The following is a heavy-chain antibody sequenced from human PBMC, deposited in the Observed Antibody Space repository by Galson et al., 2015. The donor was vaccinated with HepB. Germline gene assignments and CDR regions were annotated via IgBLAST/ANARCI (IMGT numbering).Heavy chain of an antibody. CDR1: GFTFSSYW. D-gene: IGHD3-10*01. J-gene: IGHJ6*02. Sequence: SLRLSCAASGFTFSSYWMHWVRQAPGKGLVWVSRINSDGSSTSCADSVKGRFTISRGNAKNTLYLQMNSLRAEDTAVYYCAARLLHSGGMDVWGQGTTVTVSS. V-gene: IGHV3-74*01. CDR2: INSDGSST. CDR3: AARLLHSGGMDV.